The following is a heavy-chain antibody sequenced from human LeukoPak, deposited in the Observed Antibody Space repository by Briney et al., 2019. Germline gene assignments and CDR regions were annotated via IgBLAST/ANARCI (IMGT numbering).Heavy chain of an antibody. CDR3: ARDLTPGAFDI. CDR2: IYYSGST. CDR1: GRSIRSAGYY. Sequence: SDPHSLTCTISGRSIRSAGYYSSWIRQPPGKALDWMGYIYYSGSTSSHPSLQSRVTIPLDTSTNQFSLKLSSVTAADTAVYYCARDLTPGAFDIWGQGTMVTVSS. D-gene: IGHD1-14*01. V-gene: IGHV4-31*03. J-gene: IGHJ3*02.